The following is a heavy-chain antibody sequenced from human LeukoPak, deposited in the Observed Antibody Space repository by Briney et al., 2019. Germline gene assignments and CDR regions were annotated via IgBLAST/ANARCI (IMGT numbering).Heavy chain of an antibody. CDR2: ISAYNGNT. Sequence: GASVKVSCKASGYTFTSYGISWVQQAPGQGLEWMGWISAYNGNTNYAQKLQGRVTMTTDTSTSTAYMELRSLRSDDTAVYYCARETHSGYSSSWYGEWGQGTLVTVSS. D-gene: IGHD6-13*01. V-gene: IGHV1-18*01. CDR3: ARETHSGYSSSWYGE. CDR1: GYTFTSYG. J-gene: IGHJ4*02.